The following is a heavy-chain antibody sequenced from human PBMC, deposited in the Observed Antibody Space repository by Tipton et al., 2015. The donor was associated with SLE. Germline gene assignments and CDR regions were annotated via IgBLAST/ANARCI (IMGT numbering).Heavy chain of an antibody. V-gene: IGHV4-59*01. CDR3: ARDGSSAAAAPRYFDY. D-gene: IGHD6-13*01. Sequence: TLSLTCTVSGGSISSYYWSWIRQPPGKGLEWIGYIYYSGSTNYNPSLKSRVTISVDTSKNQISLKLSSVTAADTAVYYCARDGSSAAAAPRYFDYWGQGTLVTVSS. CDR2: IYYSGST. CDR1: GGSISSYY. J-gene: IGHJ4*02.